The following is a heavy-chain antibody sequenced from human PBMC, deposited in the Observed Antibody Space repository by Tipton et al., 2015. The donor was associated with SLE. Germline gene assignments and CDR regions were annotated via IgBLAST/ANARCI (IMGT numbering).Heavy chain of an antibody. J-gene: IGHJ2*01. CDR3: ARGVVGWYFDL. Sequence: QSGAEVKKPGASVKVSCKASGYTFTGFYIHWVRQAPGQGLEWMGWISAYNGNTNYAQKLQGRVTMTTDTSTSTAYMELSSLRSEDTALYYCARGVVGWYFDLWGRGTLVTVSS. CDR1: GYTFTGFY. D-gene: IGHD2-15*01. V-gene: IGHV1-18*04. CDR2: ISAYNGNT.